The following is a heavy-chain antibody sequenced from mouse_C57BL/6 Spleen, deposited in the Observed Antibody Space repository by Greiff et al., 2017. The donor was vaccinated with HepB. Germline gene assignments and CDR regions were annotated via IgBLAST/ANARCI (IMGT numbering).Heavy chain of an antibody. J-gene: IGHJ1*03. CDR2: IYPGSGST. CDR3: AREGGSEGYFDV. Sequence: VQLQQSGAELVKPGASVKMSCKASGYTFTSYWITWVKQRPGQGLEWIGDIYPGSGSTNYNEKFKSKATLTVDTSSSTAYMQLSSLTSEDSAVYYCAREGGSEGYFDVWGTGTTVTVSS. D-gene: IGHD1-1*02. CDR1: GYTFTSYW. V-gene: IGHV1-55*01.